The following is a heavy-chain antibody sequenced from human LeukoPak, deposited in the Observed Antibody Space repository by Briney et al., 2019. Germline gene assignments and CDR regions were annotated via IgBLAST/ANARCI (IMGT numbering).Heavy chain of an antibody. CDR2: ISGTGSTT. Sequence: GGSLRLSCAASGFTFSNYAMNWVRQPPGKGLEWVSVISGTGSTTYYPDSVKGRFTISRDNSKNTLFLQMNSLRAEDTAVYYCAKDLNEYFVSDGFDYWGQGILVTVSS. D-gene: IGHD3-9*01. V-gene: IGHV3-23*01. CDR3: AKDLNEYFVSDGFDY. CDR1: GFTFSNYA. J-gene: IGHJ4*02.